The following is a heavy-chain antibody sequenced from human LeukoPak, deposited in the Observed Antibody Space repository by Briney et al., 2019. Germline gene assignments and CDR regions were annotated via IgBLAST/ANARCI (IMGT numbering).Heavy chain of an antibody. D-gene: IGHD6-19*01. V-gene: IGHV3-30*18. CDR1: GFSFSDYN. CDR3: AKVRWDNSGWYYLDN. CDR2: ISYDGSNK. Sequence: GGSLRLSCAASGFSFSDYNMHWVRQAPGKGLEWVAVISYDGSNKYYADSVKGRFTISRDNSKNTLYLQMNSLRAEDTAVYYCAKVRWDNSGWYYLDNWGQGALVTVSS. J-gene: IGHJ4*02.